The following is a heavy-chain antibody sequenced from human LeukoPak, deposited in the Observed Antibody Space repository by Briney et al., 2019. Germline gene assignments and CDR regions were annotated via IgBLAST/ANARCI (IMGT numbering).Heavy chain of an antibody. V-gene: IGHV3-7*01. CDR3: ARGLSAQCKNGVCYPSYMAV. CDR2: IKQDGGAN. J-gene: IGHJ6*03. Sequence: GGSLRLSCAASGFTFSSYWMTWVRQAPGKGLEWVANIKQDGGANYYVDSVKGRFTISRDNAKISLYLQMNSLTAEDTAVYSCARGLSAQCKNGVCYPSYMAVGAKGTRVHVSS. CDR1: GFTFSSYW. D-gene: IGHD2-8*01.